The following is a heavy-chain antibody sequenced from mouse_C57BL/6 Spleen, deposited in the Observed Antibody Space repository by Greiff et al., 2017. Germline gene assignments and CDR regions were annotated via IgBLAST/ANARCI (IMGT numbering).Heavy chain of an antibody. CDR1: GYAFSSSW. CDR3: ASSPYDYYALDY. J-gene: IGHJ4*01. CDR2: IYPGDGDT. Sequence: QVQLQQSGPELVKPGASVKISCKASGYAFSSSWMNWVKQRPGKGLEWIGRIYPGDGDTNYNGKFKGKATLTADKSSSTAYMQLSSLTSEDSAVYFCASSPYDYYALDYWGQGTSVTVSS. V-gene: IGHV1-82*01. D-gene: IGHD6-5*01.